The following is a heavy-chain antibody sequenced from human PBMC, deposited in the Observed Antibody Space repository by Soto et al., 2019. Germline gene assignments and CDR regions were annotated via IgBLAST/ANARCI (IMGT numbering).Heavy chain of an antibody. D-gene: IGHD1-1*01. CDR3: ARGGLEPFDY. Sequence: ASVKVSFAASGFTLGNYWMHWVRQAPGKGLVWVSRINDYGTTINYAESVEGRFIISRDDAKSEVYLQMNNLRAEDSAVYYCARGGLEPFDYWGQGALVTVSS. J-gene: IGHJ4*02. CDR2: INDYGTTI. V-gene: IGHV3-74*01. CDR1: GFTLGNYW.